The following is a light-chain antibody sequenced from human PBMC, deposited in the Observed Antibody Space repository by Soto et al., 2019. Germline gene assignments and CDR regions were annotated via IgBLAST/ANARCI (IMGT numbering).Light chain of an antibody. J-gene: IGLJ1*01. CDR1: SSNIGAGQD. Sequence: QSVLTQPPSVSGAPGQRVTISCTGTSSNIGAGQDVHWYRQLPGAAPKFLISDSNNRASGVPDRFSVSKSGASASLAITGLRAEDEGADFCQSYGTSLSGLYVFGTGTKVTVL. V-gene: IGLV1-40*01. CDR3: QSYGTSLSGLYV. CDR2: DSN.